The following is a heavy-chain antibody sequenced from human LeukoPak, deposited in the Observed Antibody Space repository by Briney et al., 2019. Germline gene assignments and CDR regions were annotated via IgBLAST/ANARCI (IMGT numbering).Heavy chain of an antibody. V-gene: IGHV3-23*01. J-gene: IGHJ4*02. CDR3: AKAPGGGSGPD. CDR1: GFTFSSYA. Sequence: GGSLSLSCAASGFTFSSYAMSWVRQAPGEGLEWVSAISGSGGSTYYADSVKGRFTISRDNSKNTLYLQMNSLRAEDTAVYHCAKAPGGGSGPDWGQGTLVTVSS. D-gene: IGHD2-15*01. CDR2: ISGSGGST.